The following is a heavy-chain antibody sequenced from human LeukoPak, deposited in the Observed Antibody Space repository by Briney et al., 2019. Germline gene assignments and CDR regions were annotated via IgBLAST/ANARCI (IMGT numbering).Heavy chain of an antibody. CDR3: VRDLYYYGSGSYYNSPSYYYYMDV. CDR2: IYTSGST. CDR1: GGSISSYY. Sequence: TETLSLTCTVSGGSISSYYWSWIRQPAGKGLEWIGRIYTSGSTNYNPSLKSRVTMSVDTSKNQFSLKLSSVTAADTAVYYCVRDLYYYGSGSYYNSPSYYYYMDVWGKGTTVTVSS. D-gene: IGHD3-10*01. J-gene: IGHJ6*03. V-gene: IGHV4-4*07.